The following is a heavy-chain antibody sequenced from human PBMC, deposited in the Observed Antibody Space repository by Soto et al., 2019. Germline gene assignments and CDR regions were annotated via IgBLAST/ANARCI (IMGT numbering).Heavy chain of an antibody. CDR3: AKLRDFVVLPAGILDY. V-gene: IGHV3-30*18. CDR2: ISYDGSSK. Sequence: GGSLRLSCAASGFTFSSYGMHWVRQAPGKGLEWVAVISYDGSSKYYAHSVKGRFTISRDDFKNTLYLQMNSLRAEDTAIYYCAKLRDFVVLPAGILDYWGPGTLVTVSS. D-gene: IGHD2-8*01. CDR1: GFTFSSYG. J-gene: IGHJ4*02.